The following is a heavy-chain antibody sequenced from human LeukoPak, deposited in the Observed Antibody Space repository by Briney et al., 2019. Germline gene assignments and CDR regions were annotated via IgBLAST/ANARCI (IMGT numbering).Heavy chain of an antibody. D-gene: IGHD5-12*01. Sequence: PGGSLRLSCEASGFIFSSYVMGWVRQAPGKGLEWVSSISVGGGDTFTADSVKGRFTITRENSKNTLYLQMNSLRAEDTALYYCAKGTYSAYNSGCAYWGQGTLVTVSS. CDR3: AKGTYSAYNSGCAY. CDR1: GFIFSSYV. V-gene: IGHV3-23*01. J-gene: IGHJ4*02. CDR2: ISVGGGDT.